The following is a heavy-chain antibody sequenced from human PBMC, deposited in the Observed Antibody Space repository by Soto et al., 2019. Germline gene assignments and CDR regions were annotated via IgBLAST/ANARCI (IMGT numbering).Heavy chain of an antibody. Sequence: GGSLRLSCAASGFSFSISPMHWVRQAPGKGPEWVALISYDGTNKFYADSVKGRFTISRDNAKTSLYLQMNSLRAEDTAVYYCAREGINNYNEYYFDSWGQGTVVTVSS. V-gene: IGHV3-30-3*01. CDR1: GFSFSISP. D-gene: IGHD4-4*01. CDR3: AREGINNYNEYYFDS. J-gene: IGHJ4*02. CDR2: ISYDGTNK.